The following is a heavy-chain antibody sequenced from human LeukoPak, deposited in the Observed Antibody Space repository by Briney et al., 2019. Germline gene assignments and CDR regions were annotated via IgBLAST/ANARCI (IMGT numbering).Heavy chain of an antibody. J-gene: IGHJ4*02. Sequence: GGSLRLSCAASGFTFSSYEMNWVRQAPGKGLDWVSFISSSGSTMFYADSVKGRFTISRDNAKNSLYLQMNSLRDADTAVYYRAKDQSSNFFDYWGQGTLVTVSS. CDR2: ISSSGSTM. CDR3: AKDQSSNFFDY. D-gene: IGHD6-13*01. CDR1: GFTFSSYE. V-gene: IGHV3-48*03.